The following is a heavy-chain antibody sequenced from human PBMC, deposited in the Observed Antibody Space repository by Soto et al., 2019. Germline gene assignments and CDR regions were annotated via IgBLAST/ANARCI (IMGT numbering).Heavy chain of an antibody. J-gene: IGHJ6*02. V-gene: IGHV1-46*01. CDR1: GYTFTSYY. Sequence: ASVKVSCKASGYTFTSYYMHWVRQAPGQGLEWMGIINPSGGSTSYAQKFQGRVTMTRDTSTSTVYMELSSLRSEDTAVYYCARENSSSWSDYYYYGMDVWGQGTTVTVS. CDR2: INPSGGST. CDR3: ARENSSSWSDYYYYGMDV. D-gene: IGHD6-13*01.